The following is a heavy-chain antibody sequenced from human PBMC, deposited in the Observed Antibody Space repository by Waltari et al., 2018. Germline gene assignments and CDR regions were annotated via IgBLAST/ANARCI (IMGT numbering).Heavy chain of an antibody. J-gene: IGHJ4*02. D-gene: IGHD1-26*01. V-gene: IGHV3-9*01. CDR2: ISWNSGSI. Sequence: EVQLVESGGGLVQPGRYLRLSCAASGFTFDDYAMHWVRQAPGKGLEWVSGISWNSGSIGYADSVKCRFTISRDNAKNSLYLQMNSLRAEYTALYYCAKDISGSYYGATDYWGQGTLVTVSS. CDR1: GFTFDDYA. CDR3: AKDISGSYYGATDY.